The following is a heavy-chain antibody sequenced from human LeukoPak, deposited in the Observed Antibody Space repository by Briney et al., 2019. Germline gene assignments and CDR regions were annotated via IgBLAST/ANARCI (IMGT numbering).Heavy chain of an antibody. CDR3: GTGPYYFDI. D-gene: IGHD1-1*01. Sequence: ASVKVSCKASGYNSMSFGISWVKQAPGQGLEWMGWISVHYGNTNYAQKFQDRFTMTTDTSTSTAYMELRSLRSDDTAVYYCGTGPYYFDIWGQGILVTVSS. J-gene: IGHJ4*02. CDR2: ISVHYGNT. V-gene: IGHV1-18*01. CDR1: GYNSMSFG.